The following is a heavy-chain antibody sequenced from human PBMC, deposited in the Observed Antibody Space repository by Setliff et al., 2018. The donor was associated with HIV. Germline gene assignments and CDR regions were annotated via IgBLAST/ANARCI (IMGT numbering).Heavy chain of an antibody. CDR3: TTGSNSFWSGYSKH. D-gene: IGHD3-3*01. J-gene: IGHJ4*02. CDR2: IEKKTNGGTR. Sequence: GGSLRLSCVASGLPFSYAWLSWVRQAPGKGLEWVGRIEKKTNGGTRDYAAPVKGRSTISRDDSKNTLYLQMNSLKSEDTAIYYCTTGSNSFWSGYSKHWGQGALVTVSS. V-gene: IGHV3-15*04. CDR1: GLPFSYAW.